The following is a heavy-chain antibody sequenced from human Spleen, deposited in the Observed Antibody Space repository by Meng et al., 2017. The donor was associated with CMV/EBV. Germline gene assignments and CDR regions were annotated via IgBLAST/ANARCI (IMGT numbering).Heavy chain of an antibody. V-gene: IGHV1-8*03. CDR2: MNPNSGNT. CDR3: ARGPSDY. J-gene: IGHJ4*02. CDR1: GYTFTSYE. Sequence: ASVKVSCKASGYTFTSYEINWVRQATGQGLEWMGWMNPNSGNTGYAQKFQGRVTITRNTSISTAYMELSSLRSKDTAGYYCARGPSDYWGLGTLVTVSS.